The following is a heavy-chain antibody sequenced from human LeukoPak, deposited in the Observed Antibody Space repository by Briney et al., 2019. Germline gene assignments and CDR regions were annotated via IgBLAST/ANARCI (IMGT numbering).Heavy chain of an antibody. D-gene: IGHD4-11*01. CDR2: IYYSGST. J-gene: IGHJ4*02. Sequence: SETLSLTCAVSGGSISSGGYSWSWIRQPPGKGLEWIGYIYYSGSTYYNPPLKSRVTISVDTSKNQFSLKLSSVTAADTAVYYCARDDYSNYPFDYWGQGTLVTVSS. CDR3: ARDDYSNYPFDY. CDR1: GGSISSGGYS. V-gene: IGHV4-30-4*07.